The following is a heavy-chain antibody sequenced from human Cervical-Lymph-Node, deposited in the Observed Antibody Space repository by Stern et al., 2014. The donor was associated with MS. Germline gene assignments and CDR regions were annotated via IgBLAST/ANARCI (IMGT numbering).Heavy chain of an antibody. CDR2: IIPIIGSA. CDR3: AKDRRHGHTYAFDN. J-gene: IGHJ3*02. Sequence: VQLVESGAEVKRPGSSVKVSCKASGGIFSSLAINWVRQASGQGLEWMGGIIPIIGSANYAPKFQDRVTISADASTRTVYMELRSLRSEDTAVYFCAKDRRHGHTYAFDNWGQGTLVTVSS. V-gene: IGHV1-69*01. CDR1: GGIFSSLA.